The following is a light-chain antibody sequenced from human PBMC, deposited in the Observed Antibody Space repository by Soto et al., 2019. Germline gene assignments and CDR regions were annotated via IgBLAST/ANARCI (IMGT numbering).Light chain of an antibody. CDR2: AAS. Sequence: IPISHSVSSLSASVEDRVTITFRASQGIRNDLGWYQQKPGKAPKLLIYAASSLQSGVPSRFSGSGSGTDFTLTISSLQPEDFATYYCLQDYNYPRTFGQGTKV. CDR1: QGIRND. V-gene: IGKV1-6*01. J-gene: IGKJ1*01. CDR3: LQDYNYPRT.